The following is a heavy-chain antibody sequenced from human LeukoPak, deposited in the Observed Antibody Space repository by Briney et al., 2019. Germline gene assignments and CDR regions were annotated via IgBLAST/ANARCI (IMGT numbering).Heavy chain of an antibody. V-gene: IGHV1-69*13. CDR3: ASPPLRYNWNYFAFDI. CDR2: IIPIFGTA. J-gene: IGHJ3*02. Sequence: SVKVSCKASGGTFSSYAISWVRQAPGQGLEWMGGIIPIFGTANYAQKFQGRVTITADESTSTAYMELSSLRSEDTAVYYCASPPLRYNWNYFAFDIWGQGTMVTVSS. D-gene: IGHD1-7*01. CDR1: GGTFSSYA.